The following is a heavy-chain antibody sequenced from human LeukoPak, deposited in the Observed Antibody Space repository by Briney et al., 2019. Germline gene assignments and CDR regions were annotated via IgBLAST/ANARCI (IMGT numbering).Heavy chain of an antibody. CDR2: MNPNSGNT. J-gene: IGHJ6*03. V-gene: IGHV1-8*01. CDR1: GYTLTELS. CDR3: ARRDYYGSGSYPYYYQNHMDV. Sequence: ASVKVSCKVSGYTLTELSMHWVRQATGQGLEWMGWMNPNSGNTGYAQKFQGRVTMTRNTSISTAYMELSSLRSEDTAVYYCARRDYYGSGSYPYYYQNHMDVWGKGTTVTVSS. D-gene: IGHD3-10*01.